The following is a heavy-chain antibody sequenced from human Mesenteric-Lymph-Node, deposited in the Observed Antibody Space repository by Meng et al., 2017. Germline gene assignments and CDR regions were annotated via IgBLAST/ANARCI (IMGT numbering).Heavy chain of an antibody. V-gene: IGHV4-61*01. J-gene: IGHJ4*02. Sequence: SETLSLTCTVSGGSVSSGSYYWSWIRQPPGKGLEWIGYIYYSGSTNYNPSLKSRVTISVDTSKNQFSLKLTSMTAADAALYYCATDPRAAAGHWGQGTLVTVSS. D-gene: IGHD6-13*01. CDR2: IYYSGST. CDR3: ATDPRAAAGH. CDR1: GGSVSSGSYY.